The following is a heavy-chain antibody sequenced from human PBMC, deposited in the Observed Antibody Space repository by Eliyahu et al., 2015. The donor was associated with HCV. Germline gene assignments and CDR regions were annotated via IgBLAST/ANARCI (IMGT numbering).Heavy chain of an antibody. Sequence: QVQLVQSGAEVKKPGASVKVSCKASGYTFTSYGISWVRXAPGQGLEWMGWISAYNGNTNYAQKLQGRVTMTTDTSTSTAYMELRSLRSDDTAVYYCARVWARNGYYDFWSGYYIDFDYWGQGTLVTVSS. CDR1: GYTFTSYG. V-gene: IGHV1-18*01. D-gene: IGHD3-3*01. CDR2: ISAYNGNT. J-gene: IGHJ4*02. CDR3: ARVWARNGYYDFWSGYYIDFDY.